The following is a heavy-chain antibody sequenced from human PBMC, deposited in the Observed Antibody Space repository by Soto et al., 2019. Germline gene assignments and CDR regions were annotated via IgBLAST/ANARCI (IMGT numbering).Heavy chain of an antibody. CDR3: ARAPGVVVGTSILSSWFDP. D-gene: IGHD2-21*02. CDR1: GDSIRTSNW. Sequence: QVQLQESGPGLVKSSGTLSLACTVSGDSIRTSNWWSWVRQTPGKGLEWIGEIYSSGTTNFNPSLRSRVSISVDESRSQFSLNLTSVTAADTAGYFCARAPGVVVGTSILSSWFDPWGQGTLVIVSS. V-gene: IGHV4-4*02. CDR2: IYSSGTT. J-gene: IGHJ5*02.